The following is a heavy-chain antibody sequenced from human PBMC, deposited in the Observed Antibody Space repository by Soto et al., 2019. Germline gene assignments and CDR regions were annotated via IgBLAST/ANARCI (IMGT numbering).Heavy chain of an antibody. CDR1: GGTFSSYT. D-gene: IGHD2-8*01. V-gene: IGHV1-69*02. CDR2: IIPILGIA. J-gene: IGHJ4*02. CDR3: ARGVGPVPLTIDY. Sequence: GASVKVSCKASGGTFSSYTIIWVRQAPGQGLEWMGRIIPILGIANYAQKLQGRVTMTTDTSTSTAYMELRSLRSDDTAVYYCARGVGPVPLTIDYWGQGTLVTVSS.